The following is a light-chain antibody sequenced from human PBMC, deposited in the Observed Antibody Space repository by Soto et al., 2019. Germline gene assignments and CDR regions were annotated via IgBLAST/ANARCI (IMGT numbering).Light chain of an antibody. CDR1: SGSVSTSYY. Sequence: QTVVTQEPSVSVSPGGTVTLTCGLSSGSVSTSYYPSWYQQTTGQAPRTLIYSTNTRSSGVTYRFSGSLLGNKAALTITGAQADDESDYYCVLYMGSGIRVFGGGTKLTVL. CDR3: VLYMGSGIRV. CDR2: STN. J-gene: IGLJ2*01. V-gene: IGLV8-61*01.